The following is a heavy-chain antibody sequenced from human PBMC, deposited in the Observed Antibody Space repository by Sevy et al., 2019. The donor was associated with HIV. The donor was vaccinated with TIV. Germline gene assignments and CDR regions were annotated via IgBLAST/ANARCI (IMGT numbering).Heavy chain of an antibody. Sequence: GGSLRLSCAASEFTFNNAWMSWVRQAPWKGLEWVGHIKSKIDGGTTDYAAPVQGRFTISRDDSENTLYLQMNSLKTEDTAVYFCTTSPLVQGVPWGQGTQVTVSS. CDR1: EFTFNNAW. D-gene: IGHD3-10*01. V-gene: IGHV3-15*01. CDR3: TTSPLVQGVP. CDR2: IKSKIDGGTT. J-gene: IGHJ5*02.